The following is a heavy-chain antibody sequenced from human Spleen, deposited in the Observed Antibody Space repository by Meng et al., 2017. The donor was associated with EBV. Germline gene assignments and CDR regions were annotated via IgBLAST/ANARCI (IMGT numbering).Heavy chain of an antibody. V-gene: IGHV3-53*01. CDR2: IYSGGST. Sequence: EVQLVESXXXXXQXXGXXRLACAASGFTVSSNYMSWVRQAPGKGLEWVSVIYSGGSTYYADSVKGRFTISRDNSKNTLYLQMNSLRAEDTAVYYCAKDGAVGRDGYDHWGQGTLVTVSS. J-gene: IGHJ4*02. CDR3: AKDGAVGRDGYDH. CDR1: GFTVSSNY. D-gene: IGHD5-24*01.